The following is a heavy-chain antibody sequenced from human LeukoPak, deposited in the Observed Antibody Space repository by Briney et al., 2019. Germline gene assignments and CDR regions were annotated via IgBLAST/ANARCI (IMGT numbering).Heavy chain of an antibody. D-gene: IGHD3-22*01. Sequence: GASVKLSCKSSGYTFTGYYMHWVRQAPGQGLERMGWINPNSGGTNYAQKFQGRVTMTSDTSISTAYMELSRLRSDDTAVYYCARVPYYDSSGYYYYYMDVWGKGTTVTISS. CDR2: INPNSGGT. CDR3: ARVPYYDSSGYYYYYMDV. V-gene: IGHV1-2*02. J-gene: IGHJ6*03. CDR1: GYTFTGYY.